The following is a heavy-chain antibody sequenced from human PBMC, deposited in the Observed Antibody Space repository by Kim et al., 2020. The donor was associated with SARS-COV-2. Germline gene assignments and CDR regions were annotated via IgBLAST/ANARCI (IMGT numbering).Heavy chain of an antibody. Sequence: GGSLRLSCAASGFTFSSYGMYWVRQAPGKGLEWVAVICYDGSYKYYADSVKGRFTISRDNSKNTLYLQMNSLRAEDTAVYYCAKAHVVVTSTPYYYYGMDVWGPGTTVIVSS. CDR2: ICYDGSYK. CDR1: GFTFSSYG. V-gene: IGHV3-33*06. CDR3: AKAHVVVTSTPYYYYGMDV. D-gene: IGHD2-21*02. J-gene: IGHJ6*02.